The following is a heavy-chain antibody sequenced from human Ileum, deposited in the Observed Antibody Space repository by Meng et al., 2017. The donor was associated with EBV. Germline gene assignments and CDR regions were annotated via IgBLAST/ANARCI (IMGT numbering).Heavy chain of an antibody. V-gene: IGHV4-4*02. CDR2: IYHSGST. CDR3: ASGRDYAWHS. CDR1: GDSISSNNW. J-gene: IGHJ4*02. Sequence: QVQLQAAGPGLVTPSGTLSLTCAVSGDSISSNNWWSWVRQPPGKGLEWIGEIYHSGSTNYNPSFKSRVTMSVDKSKNQISLNLSSVTAADTAVYYCASGRDYAWHSWGRGTLVTVSS. D-gene: IGHD4-17*01.